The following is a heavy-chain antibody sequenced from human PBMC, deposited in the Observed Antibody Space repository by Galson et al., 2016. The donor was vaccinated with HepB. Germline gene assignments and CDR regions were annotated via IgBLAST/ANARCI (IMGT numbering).Heavy chain of an antibody. Sequence: SLRLSCAASGFRFSSYAVSWVRQAPGKGLEWVSGISGSGGRTYYADSVKGRFTISRDNSKNTVYLQMNTLRVEDTAVYYCTREFDLWGRGTQVTVSS. CDR2: ISGSGGRT. J-gene: IGHJ2*01. CDR1: GFRFSSYA. V-gene: IGHV3-23*01. D-gene: IGHD1-26*01. CDR3: TREFDL.